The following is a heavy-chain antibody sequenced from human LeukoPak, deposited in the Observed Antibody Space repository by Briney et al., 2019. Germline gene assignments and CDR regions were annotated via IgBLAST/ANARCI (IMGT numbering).Heavy chain of an antibody. D-gene: IGHD2-21*01. CDR2: IFPDDSDT. Sequence: GESLKISCKGSGYNFDTYWIGWVRQMSGKGLEWMGIIFPDDSDTRYSPSFQGQVTISADKSVNTAYLQWTSLKASDTAIYYCVTGTVEAYRTRHLDNWGQGSLVTVSS. CDR3: VTGTVEAYRTRHLDN. J-gene: IGHJ4*02. V-gene: IGHV5-51*01. CDR1: GYNFDTYW.